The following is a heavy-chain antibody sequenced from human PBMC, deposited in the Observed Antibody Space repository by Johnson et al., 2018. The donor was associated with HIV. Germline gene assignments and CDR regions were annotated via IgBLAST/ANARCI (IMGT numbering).Heavy chain of an antibody. CDR1: GFTFDDYA. CDR2: ISYDGSNK. Sequence: QVQLVESGGGVVRPGGSLRLYCAASGFTFDDYAMNWVRQAPGKRLEWVAVISYDGSNKYYADSVKGRFTISRDNSKNTLYLQMNSLRAEDTAIYYCVKGMDSSSWYAVDIWGQGTMVTVSS. J-gene: IGHJ3*02. D-gene: IGHD6-13*01. CDR3: VKGMDSSSWYAVDI. V-gene: IGHV3-30*18.